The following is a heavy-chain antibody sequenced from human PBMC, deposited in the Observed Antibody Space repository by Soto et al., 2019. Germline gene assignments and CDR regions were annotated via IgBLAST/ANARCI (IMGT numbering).Heavy chain of an antibody. V-gene: IGHV3-7*01. Sequence: PGGSLRLSCAASGFTFSSYWMSWVRQAPGKGLEWVANIKQDGSEKYYVDSVKGRFTISRDNAKKTQSLQMNNLRAEDTAVYYCARDGVGATTYFGYLDYWSQGILVTVSS. D-gene: IGHD1-26*01. CDR3: ARDGVGATTYFGYLDY. CDR2: IKQDGSEK. CDR1: GFTFSSYW. J-gene: IGHJ4*02.